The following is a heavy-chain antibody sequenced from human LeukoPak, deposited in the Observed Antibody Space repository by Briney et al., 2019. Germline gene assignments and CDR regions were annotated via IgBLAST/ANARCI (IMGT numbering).Heavy chain of an antibody. CDR3: ARTTEGGYTYDYFYYYYMDV. D-gene: IGHD5-18*01. J-gene: IGHJ6*03. CDR2: IYYSGST. Sequence: PSETLSLTCTVSGVSISSYYWSWIRQPPGNGLEWSGYIYYSGSTNYNPSLKSRVTISVDMSKNQFSLKLSSVTAADTAVYYCARTTEGGYTYDYFYYYYMDVWGKGTTVTISS. V-gene: IGHV4-59*01. CDR1: GVSISSYY.